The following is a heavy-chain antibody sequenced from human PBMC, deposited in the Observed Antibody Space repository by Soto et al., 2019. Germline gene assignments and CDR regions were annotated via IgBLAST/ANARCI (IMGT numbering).Heavy chain of an antibody. Sequence: SETLSLTCTVSGGSVSSGSYYWSWIRQPPGKGLEWIGYIYYSGSTNYNPSLKSRVTISVDTSKNQFSLKLSSVTAADTAVYYCARDHVVRGVINWFDHWGQGTLVTVSS. J-gene: IGHJ5*02. CDR2: IYYSGST. V-gene: IGHV4-61*01. CDR3: ARDHVVRGVINWFDH. CDR1: GGSVSSGSYY. D-gene: IGHD3-10*01.